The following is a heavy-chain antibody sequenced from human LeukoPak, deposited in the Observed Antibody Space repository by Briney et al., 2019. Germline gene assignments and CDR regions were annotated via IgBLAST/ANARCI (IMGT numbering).Heavy chain of an antibody. CDR1: GLTFSNYW. V-gene: IGHV3-7*01. Sequence: PGGSLRLSCAPSGLTFSNYWMSWVRRAPGKGLEWVANIKQDGSDKYYVDSVKGRFTISRDNAKNSLYLQMNTLRAEDTAVYYCARGEGLGTTNGGYYFAYWGQGSLVIVSS. CDR3: ARGEGLGTTNGGYYFAY. D-gene: IGHD1-26*01. CDR2: IKQDGSDK. J-gene: IGHJ4*02.